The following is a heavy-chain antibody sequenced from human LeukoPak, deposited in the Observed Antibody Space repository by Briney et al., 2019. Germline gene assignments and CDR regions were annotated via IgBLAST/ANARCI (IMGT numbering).Heavy chain of an antibody. CDR2: ISSGGNT. D-gene: IGHD2-15*01. J-gene: IGHJ4*02. V-gene: IGHV1-18*01. CDR1: GYIFSNYG. CDR3: ARGRYCSGGSCSGAFDY. Sequence: ASVKVSCKATGYIFSNYGISWVRQAPGHGLEWMGWISSGGNTNYAPKFQDRATMTTDTSTSTAYMELRSLRFDDTAVYYCARGRYCSGGSCSGAFDYWGQGTLVTVSS.